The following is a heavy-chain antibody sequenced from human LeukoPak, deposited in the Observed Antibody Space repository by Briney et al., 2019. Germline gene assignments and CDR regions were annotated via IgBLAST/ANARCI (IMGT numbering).Heavy chain of an antibody. V-gene: IGHV4-31*03. CDR3: ARDTRIAVAGAYYYYGMDV. J-gene: IGHJ6*02. CDR2: IYYSGST. CDR1: GGSISSGGYY. Sequence: PSETLSLTCTVSGGSISSGGYYWRWIRQHPGKGLEWIGYIYYSGSTYYNPSLKSRVTISVDTSKNQFSLKLSSVTAADTAVYYCARDTRIAVAGAYYYYGMDVWGQGTTVTVSS. D-gene: IGHD6-19*01.